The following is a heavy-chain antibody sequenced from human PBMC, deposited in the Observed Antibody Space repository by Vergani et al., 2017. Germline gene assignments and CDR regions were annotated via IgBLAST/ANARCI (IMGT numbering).Heavy chain of an antibody. CDR2: ISDSVDNK. CDR3: ARDNYRHPGAVDY. Sequence: EVQLLESGGGLVQPGGSLRLSCAASGFTFNNYAMNWVRQASGKGLEWVSCISDSVDNKYYADSVKGRFTISRHISKNTLYLHMNSLRAEDTAVYYCARDNYRHPGAVDYWGQGTLVTVSS. V-gene: IGHV3-23*01. J-gene: IGHJ4*02. CDR1: GFTFNNYA. D-gene: IGHD3-16*02.